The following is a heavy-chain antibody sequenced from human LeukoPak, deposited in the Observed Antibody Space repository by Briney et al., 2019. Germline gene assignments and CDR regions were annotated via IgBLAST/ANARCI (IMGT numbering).Heavy chain of an antibody. D-gene: IGHD1-26*01. CDR1: GGSFSGYY. CDR3: ARAYSGSYYVVDY. CDR2: INHSGST. J-gene: IGHJ4*02. Sequence: SETLSLTCAVYGGSFSGYYWSWIRQPPGKGLEWIGEINHSGSTNYNPSLKSRVTISVDTSKNQFSLKLSSVTAADTAVYYCARAYSGSYYVVDYWGQGTLVTVS. V-gene: IGHV4-34*01.